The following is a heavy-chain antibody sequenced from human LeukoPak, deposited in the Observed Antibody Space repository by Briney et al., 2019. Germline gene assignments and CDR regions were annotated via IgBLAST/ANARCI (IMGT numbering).Heavy chain of an antibody. Sequence: SETLSLTCTVPGGSISSYYWSWIRQPPGKGLEWIGYIYYSGSTNYNPSLKSRVTISVDTSTNQFSLKLSSVTAADTAVYYCARIVVVEDDAFDIWGQGTMVTVSS. CDR2: IYYSGST. J-gene: IGHJ3*02. CDR1: GGSISSYY. CDR3: ARIVVVEDDAFDI. D-gene: IGHD3-22*01. V-gene: IGHV4-59*08.